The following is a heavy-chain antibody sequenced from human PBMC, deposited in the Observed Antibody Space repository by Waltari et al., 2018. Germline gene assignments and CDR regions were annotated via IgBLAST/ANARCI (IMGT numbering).Heavy chain of an antibody. V-gene: IGHV4-34*01. Sequence: QVQLQQWGAGLLKPSETLSLTCAVSGGSFSGYYWSWIRQPPGKGLEWIGEINHSGSTNYNPSLKSRVTISVDTSKNQFSLKLSSVTAADTAVYYCASAGPMVRGDQGAFDIWGQGTMVTVSS. J-gene: IGHJ3*02. CDR3: ASAGPMVRGDQGAFDI. CDR2: INHSGST. CDR1: GGSFSGYY. D-gene: IGHD3-10*01.